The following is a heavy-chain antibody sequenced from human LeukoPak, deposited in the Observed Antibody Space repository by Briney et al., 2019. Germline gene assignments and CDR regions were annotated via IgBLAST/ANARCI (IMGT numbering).Heavy chain of an antibody. CDR2: IYPGDSNS. V-gene: IGHV5-51*01. D-gene: IGHD6-19*01. CDR1: GYGFTSYW. CDR3: ARRIAVAGHYFDY. Sequence: GESLKISCRGSGYGFTSYWIVWVRQMPGKGLEWMGVIYPGDSNSRYSPSFQGQVTISADNSISTAYLQWSSLKASDTAMYYCARRIAVAGHYFDYWGQGTLVTVSS. J-gene: IGHJ4*02.